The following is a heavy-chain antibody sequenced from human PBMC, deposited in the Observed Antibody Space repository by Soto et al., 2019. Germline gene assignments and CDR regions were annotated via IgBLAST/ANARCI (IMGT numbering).Heavy chain of an antibody. D-gene: IGHD6-25*01. Sequence: QVQLQASGPGLVKPSQTLSLTCTVSGGSISSGGYSLSWVRQHPGKGLEWLVYILYSWTTYYNTSLKSLVTISVDTSKNQFALTLNSVTAADTAISYCAMIAAGKELDVWGHGPLVTVPS. V-gene: IGHV4-31*01. CDR1: GGSISSGGYS. CDR2: ILYSWTT. J-gene: IGHJ4*01. CDR3: AMIAAGKELDV.